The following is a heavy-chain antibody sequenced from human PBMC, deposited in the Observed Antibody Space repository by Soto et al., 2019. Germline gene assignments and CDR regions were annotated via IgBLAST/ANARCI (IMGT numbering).Heavy chain of an antibody. J-gene: IGHJ6*02. CDR2: IYWDDDK. CDR1: GFSLSTSGVG. CDR3: AHRLGYSGMDV. V-gene: IGHV2-5*02. Sequence: QITLKESGPTLVKPTQTLTLTCTFSGFSLSTSGVGVGWIRQPPGKALEWLGLIYWDDDKRYSPSLKSRLTTTKDNSKNQVVLTMTNMDPVDTATYYCAHRLGYSGMDVWGQGTTVTVSS. D-gene: IGHD6-13*01.